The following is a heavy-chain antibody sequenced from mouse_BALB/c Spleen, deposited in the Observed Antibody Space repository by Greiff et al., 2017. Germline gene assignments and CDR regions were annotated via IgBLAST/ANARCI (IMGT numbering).Heavy chain of an antibody. V-gene: IGHV5-17*02. CDR3: ARYWADY. CDR2: ISSGSSTI. J-gene: IGHJ4*01. D-gene: IGHD4-1*01. Sequence: DVMLVESGGGLVQPGGSRKLSCAASGFTFSSFGMHWVRQAPEKGLEWVAYISSGSSTIYYADTVKGRFTISRDNPKNTLFLQMTSLRSEDTAMYYCARYWADYWGQGTSVTVSS. CDR1: GFTFSSFG.